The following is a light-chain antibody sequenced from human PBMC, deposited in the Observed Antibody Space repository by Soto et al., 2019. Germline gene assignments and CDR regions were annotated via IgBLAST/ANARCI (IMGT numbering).Light chain of an antibody. CDR1: LSVSSN. V-gene: IGKV3-15*01. CDR2: GAS. Sequence: IEVPQPPTALSGTRGERATLSFMASLSVSSNLAWYQQKPGQAPRVLIYGASTRATGVPTRFSGSRSGAEFTLTINSLYSEYFAVYYCHPYSSSPIPFGGGTHVDI. CDR3: HPYSSSPIP. J-gene: IGKJ4*01.